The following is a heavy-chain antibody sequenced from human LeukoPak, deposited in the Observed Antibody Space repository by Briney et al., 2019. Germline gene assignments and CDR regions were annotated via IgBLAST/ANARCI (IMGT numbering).Heavy chain of an antibody. J-gene: IGHJ4*02. CDR2: IYHSGST. V-gene: IGHV4-38-2*02. D-gene: IGHD1-26*01. CDR3: ASGLRRSIVGGAPFDY. Sequence: MSSETLSLTCTVSGYSISSGYYWGWIRQPPGKGLEWIGGIYHSGSTYYNPSLKSRVTISVDTSKNQFSLKLSSVTAADTAVYYCASGLRRSIVGGAPFDYWGQGTLVTVSS. CDR1: GYSISSGYY.